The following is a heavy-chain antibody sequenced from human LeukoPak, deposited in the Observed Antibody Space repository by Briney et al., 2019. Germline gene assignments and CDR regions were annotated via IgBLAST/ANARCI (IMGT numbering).Heavy chain of an antibody. CDR1: GASISSSY. D-gene: IGHD2-15*01. CDR2: IYYSGTT. Sequence: PSETLSLTCTVSGASISSSYWTWIRQPPGKGLEWSGYIYYSGTTNYNPSLKSRVTISVDTSKNQFSLKLSSVTAADTAVYYCVRVLGYCSAGSCYPSFDYRGQGTLVTVSS. J-gene: IGHJ4*02. CDR3: VRVLGYCSAGSCYPSFDY. V-gene: IGHV4-59*01.